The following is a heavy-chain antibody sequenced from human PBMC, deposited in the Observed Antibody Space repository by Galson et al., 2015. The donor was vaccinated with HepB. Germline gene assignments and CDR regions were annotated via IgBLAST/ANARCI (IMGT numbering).Heavy chain of an antibody. J-gene: IGHJ4*02. CDR1: GGTCSSYA. CDR2: IIPIFGTA. V-gene: IGHV1-69*05. Sequence: SVKVSCKASGGTCSSYAISWVRQAPGQGLEWMGGIIPIFGTANYAQKFQGRVTMTRDTSISTAYMELSRLRSDDTAVYYCARDIVVVPAAMDFDYWGQGTLVTVSS. D-gene: IGHD2-2*01. CDR3: ARDIVVVPAAMDFDY.